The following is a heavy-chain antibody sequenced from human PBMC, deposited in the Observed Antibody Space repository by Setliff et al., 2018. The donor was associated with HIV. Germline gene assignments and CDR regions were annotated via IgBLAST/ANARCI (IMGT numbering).Heavy chain of an antibody. CDR2: IYYTGST. V-gene: IGHV4-38-2*01. D-gene: IGHD3-9*01. CDR1: GFSIRSGHY. J-gene: IGHJ4*02. Sequence: SETLSLTCDVSGFSIRSGHYWAWIRQPPGKGLEWIGSIYYTGSTYYYPSLKNRVTISVDTSKNQISLKVNFLTAADTAVYYWARSTLLLDILSAPFDLWGQGILVTVSS. CDR3: ARSTLLLDILSAPFDL.